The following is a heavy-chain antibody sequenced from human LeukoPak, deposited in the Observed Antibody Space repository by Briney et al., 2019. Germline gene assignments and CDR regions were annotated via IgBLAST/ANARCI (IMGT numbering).Heavy chain of an antibody. V-gene: IGHV1-18*01. D-gene: IGHD5/OR15-5a*01. CDR3: ARGEVSASLYYFDF. CDR2: VSGYTGNT. Sequence: ASVKVSCKTSGYTFTTYGVSWVRQAPAQGLEWMGWVSGYTGNTNYAERFQGRVTMTTDTSTSTVYMELTSLRSDDTAVYYCARGEVSASLYYFDFWGQGTLVTVS. J-gene: IGHJ4*02. CDR1: GYTFTTYG.